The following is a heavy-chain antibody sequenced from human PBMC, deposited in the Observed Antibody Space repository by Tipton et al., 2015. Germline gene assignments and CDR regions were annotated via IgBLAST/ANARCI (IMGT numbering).Heavy chain of an antibody. V-gene: IGHV4-39*01. Sequence: TLSLTCTVSGGSISSYYWGWIRQPPGKGLECIGSIYYSGSSYYSGSTYYNPSLKSRVTISVDTSKNQFSLKLSSVTAADTAVYYCARLSVFGGVDYWGQGTLVTVSS. D-gene: IGHD3-16*01. CDR3: ARLSVFGGVDY. CDR1: GGSISSYY. CDR2: IYYSGSSYYSGST. J-gene: IGHJ4*02.